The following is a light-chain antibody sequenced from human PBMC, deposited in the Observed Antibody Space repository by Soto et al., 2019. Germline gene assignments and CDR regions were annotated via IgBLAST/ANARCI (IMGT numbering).Light chain of an antibody. V-gene: IGKV1-13*02. CDR1: QGIGSA. CDR3: QQYYSYPRT. CDR2: DAS. J-gene: IGKJ1*01. Sequence: AIQLTQSPSSLSASVGDRVTITCRASQGIGSALAWYQQKPGKAPKLLIYDASSLESGVPSRFSGSGSGTDFTLTISCLQSEDFATYYCQQYYSYPRTFGQGTKVDIK.